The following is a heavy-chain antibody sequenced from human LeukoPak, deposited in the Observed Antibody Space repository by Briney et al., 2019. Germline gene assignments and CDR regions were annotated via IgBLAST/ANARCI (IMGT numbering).Heavy chain of an antibody. CDR1: GFTVSSNY. CDR3: ARSMDCSSTSCYGLEGTYYYYGMDV. V-gene: IGHV3-53*01. CDR2: IYSGGST. J-gene: IGHJ6*04. Sequence: PGGSLRLSCAASGFTVSSNYMSWVRQAPGKGLEWVSVIYSGGSTYYADSVKGRFTISRDNSKNTLYLQINSLRAEDTAVYYCARSMDCSSTSCYGLEGTYYYYGMDVWGKGTTVTVSS. D-gene: IGHD2-2*01.